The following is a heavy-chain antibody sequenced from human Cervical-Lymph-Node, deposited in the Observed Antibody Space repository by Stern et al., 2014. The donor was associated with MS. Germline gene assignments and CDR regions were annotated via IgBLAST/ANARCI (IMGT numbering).Heavy chain of an antibody. V-gene: IGHV4-31*03. CDR1: GGSISSGGYY. CDR2: IYSSGST. CDR3: AREDTAMGYFDY. D-gene: IGHD5-18*01. J-gene: IGHJ4*02. Sequence: QVQLQQSGPGLVKPSQTLSLTCTVSGGSISSGGYYWSWIRQHPGKGLEWIGYIYSSGSTYYNPSFKSRVTISVDTSKNQFSLKLSSVTAADTAVYYCAREDTAMGYFDYWGQGTLVTVSS.